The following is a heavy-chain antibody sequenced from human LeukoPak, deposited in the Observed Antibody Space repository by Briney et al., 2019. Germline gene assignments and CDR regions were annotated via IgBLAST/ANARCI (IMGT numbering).Heavy chain of an antibody. CDR1: GGSFSGYY. Sequence: PSETLSLTCAVYGGSFSGYYWSWIRQPPGKGLEWIGEINHSGSTNYNPSLKSRVTISVDTSKNQFSLKLSSVTAADTAVYYCARGTRPRTIAARLYYFDYWGRGTLVTVSS. CDR3: ARGTRPRTIAARLYYFDY. V-gene: IGHV4-34*01. J-gene: IGHJ4*02. D-gene: IGHD6-6*01. CDR2: INHSGST.